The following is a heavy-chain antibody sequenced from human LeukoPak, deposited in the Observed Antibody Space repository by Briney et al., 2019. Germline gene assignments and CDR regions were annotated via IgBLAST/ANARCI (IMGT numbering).Heavy chain of an antibody. CDR3: ARDKWLRFNWFDP. J-gene: IGHJ5*02. Sequence: SVKVSCKASGGTFSSYAISWVRQAPGQGLEWMGGIIPIFGTANYAQKFQGRVTITADKSTSTAYMELSSLRSEDTAVYYCARDKWLRFNWFDPWGQGTLVTVSS. D-gene: IGHD5-12*01. CDR1: GGTFSSYA. CDR2: IIPIFGTA. V-gene: IGHV1-69*06.